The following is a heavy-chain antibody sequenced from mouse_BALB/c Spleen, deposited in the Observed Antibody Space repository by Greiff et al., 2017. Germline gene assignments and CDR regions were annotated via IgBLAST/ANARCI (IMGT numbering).Heavy chain of an antibody. V-gene: IGHV5-17*02. CDR2: ISSGSSTI. CDR3: ARTTEFYAMDY. J-gene: IGHJ4*01. Sequence: EVQGVESGGGLVQPGGSRKLSCAASGFTFSSFGMHWVRQAPEKGLEWVAYISSGSSTIYYADTVKGRFTISRDNPKNTLFLQMTSLRSEDTAMYYCARTTEFYAMDYWGQGTSVTVSS. CDR1: GFTFSSFG. D-gene: IGHD4-1*02.